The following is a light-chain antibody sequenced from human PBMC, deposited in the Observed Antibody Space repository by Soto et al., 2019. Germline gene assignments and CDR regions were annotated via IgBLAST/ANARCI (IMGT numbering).Light chain of an antibody. CDR3: SSYTSSSTPYVV. J-gene: IGLJ2*01. CDR2: DVS. V-gene: IGLV2-14*01. Sequence: QSALTQPASVSGSPGQSITISCTGTSSDVGGYNYVSWYQQHPGKAPKLMIYDVSNRPSGVSNRFSGSKSGNTASPTISGLQAEDEADYYCSSYTSSSTPYVVFGGGTKRTVL. CDR1: SSDVGGYNY.